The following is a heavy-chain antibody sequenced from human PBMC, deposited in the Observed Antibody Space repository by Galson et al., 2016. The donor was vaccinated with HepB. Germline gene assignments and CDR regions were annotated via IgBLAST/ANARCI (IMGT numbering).Heavy chain of an antibody. CDR2: ISYDGSNK. CDR1: GFTFSSYA. V-gene: IGHV3-30-3*01. D-gene: IGHD4-23*01. CDR3: ARDYYGGNSVVCAY. Sequence: SLRLSCAASGFTFSSYAMYWVRQAPGKGLEWVAVISYDGSNKYYADSVKGRLTISRDNFKNTLYLQINSLRAEDTAVYYCARDYYGGNSVVCAYWGQGTLVTVSS. J-gene: IGHJ4*02.